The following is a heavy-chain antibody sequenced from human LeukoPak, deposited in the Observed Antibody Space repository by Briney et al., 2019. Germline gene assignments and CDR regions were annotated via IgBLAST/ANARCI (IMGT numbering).Heavy chain of an antibody. V-gene: IGHV3-30*04. D-gene: IGHD3-22*01. Sequence: PGGSLRLSCAASGFTFSSYAMHWVRQAPGKGLEWVAVISYDGSNKYYADSVKGRFTISRDNSKNTLYLQMNSLRAEDTAVYYCARSSSGYYYPYFDYWGQGTLVTVSS. CDR3: ARSSSGYYYPYFDY. J-gene: IGHJ4*02. CDR1: GFTFSSYA. CDR2: ISYDGSNK.